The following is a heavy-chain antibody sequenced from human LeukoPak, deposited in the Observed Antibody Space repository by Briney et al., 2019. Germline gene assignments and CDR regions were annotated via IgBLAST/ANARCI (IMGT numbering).Heavy chain of an antibody. D-gene: IGHD6-19*01. Sequence: SETLSVTCTVSGGSIISYYWSWIREPAGKGLEWIGRIYTSGSTNYNPSLKSRVTMSVDTSKNQFSLKLSSVTAADTAVYYCASRSSGWFWNYWGQGTLVTVSS. CDR3: ASRSSGWFWNY. CDR2: IYTSGST. CDR1: GGSIISYY. J-gene: IGHJ4*02. V-gene: IGHV4-4*07.